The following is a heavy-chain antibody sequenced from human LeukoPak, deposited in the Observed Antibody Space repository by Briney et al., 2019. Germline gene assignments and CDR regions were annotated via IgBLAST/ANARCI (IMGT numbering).Heavy chain of an antibody. V-gene: IGHV3-48*01. D-gene: IGHD3-10*01. Sequence: GGSLRLSCAASGFTFSSYAMSWVRQAPGKGLEWVSYISSSSSTIYYADSVKGRFTISRDNAKSSLYLQMNSLRAEDTAVYYCARDLHYYGSPGLFDYWGQGTLVTVSS. CDR1: GFTFSSYA. CDR2: ISSSSSTI. CDR3: ARDLHYYGSPGLFDY. J-gene: IGHJ4*02.